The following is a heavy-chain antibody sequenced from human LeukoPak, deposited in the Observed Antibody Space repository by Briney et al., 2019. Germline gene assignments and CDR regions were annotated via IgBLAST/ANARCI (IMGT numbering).Heavy chain of an antibody. V-gene: IGHV4-4*07. CDR2: IYTNGNT. Sequence: SETLSLTCTVSGGSISSYYWSWIRQPAGKGLEWIGRIYTNGNTNYNPSLKSRLTISVDTSKNQFSLNLSSVTAADTAVYYCARQPGGTYPFDYWGQGTLVTVSS. J-gene: IGHJ4*02. CDR1: GGSISSYY. CDR3: ARQPGGTYPFDY. D-gene: IGHD1-26*01.